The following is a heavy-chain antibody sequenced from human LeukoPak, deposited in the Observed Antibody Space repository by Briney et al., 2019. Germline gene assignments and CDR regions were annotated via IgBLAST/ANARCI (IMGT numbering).Heavy chain of an antibody. V-gene: IGHV3-21*01. CDR1: GFTFSSYS. CDR3: ARSSPLDIVVVPAAVNMDV. CDR2: ISSSSSYI. Sequence: GGSLRLSCAASGFTFSSYSMNWVRQAPGKGLEWVSSISSSSSYIYYADSVKGRFTISRDNAKNSLYLQMNSLRAEDTAVYYCARSSPLDIVVVPAAVNMDVWGKGTTVTVSS. D-gene: IGHD2-2*03. J-gene: IGHJ6*03.